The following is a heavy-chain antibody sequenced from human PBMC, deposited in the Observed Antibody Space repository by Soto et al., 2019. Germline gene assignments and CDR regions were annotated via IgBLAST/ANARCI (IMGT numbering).Heavy chain of an antibody. J-gene: IGHJ6*02. Sequence: QVQLVESGGGVVQPGRSLRLSCAASGFTFSSYAMHWVRQAPGKGLERVAVISYDGSNKYYADSVKGRFTISRDNSKNTLYLQMNSLRAEDTAVYYCARDQQRPYSSTPRGYGMDVWGQGTTVTVSS. CDR3: ARDQQRPYSSTPRGYGMDV. D-gene: IGHD2-2*01. CDR1: GFTFSSYA. V-gene: IGHV3-30-3*01. CDR2: ISYDGSNK.